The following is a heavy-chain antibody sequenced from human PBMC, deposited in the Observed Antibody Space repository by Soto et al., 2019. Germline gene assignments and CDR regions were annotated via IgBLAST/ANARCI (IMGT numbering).Heavy chain of an antibody. V-gene: IGHV3-23*01. Sequence: GGSLRLSCAASGLTFSNYAMTWVRQAPGKGLEWVSTITNSGDSTYYADSVKGRFTISRDNSKNTLYLQMNGLRAEDTALYYCATRSYYDNYGYYKYYFNYWGQGTLVTVSS. CDR2: ITNSGDST. J-gene: IGHJ4*02. CDR3: ATRSYYDNYGYYKYYFNY. CDR1: GLTFSNYA. D-gene: IGHD3-22*01.